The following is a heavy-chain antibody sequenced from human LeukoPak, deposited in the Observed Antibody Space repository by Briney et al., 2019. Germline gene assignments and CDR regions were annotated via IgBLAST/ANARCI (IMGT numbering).Heavy chain of an antibody. CDR3: GSPGVKGYGDSADYYYGMDV. D-gene: IGHD4-17*01. Sequence: GASVKVSCKASGYTFTSYYMHWVRQAPGQGLEWMGIINPSGGSTSYAQKFQGRVTMTRDTSTSTVYMELSSLRSEDTAVYYCGSPGVKGYGDSADYYYGMDVWGQGTTVTVSS. J-gene: IGHJ6*02. V-gene: IGHV1-46*01. CDR2: INPSGGST. CDR1: GYTFTSYY.